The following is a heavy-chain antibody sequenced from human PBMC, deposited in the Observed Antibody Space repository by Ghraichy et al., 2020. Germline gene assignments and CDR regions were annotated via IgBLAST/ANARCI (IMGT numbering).Heavy chain of an antibody. Sequence: ASVKVSCKASGYTFTGYYMHWVRQAPGQGLEWMGWINPNSGGTNYAQKFQGWVTMTRDTSISTAYMELSRLRSDDTAVYYCASQLGGSGWYAFDYWGQGTLVTVSS. CDR3: ASQLGGSGWYAFDY. J-gene: IGHJ4*02. D-gene: IGHD6-19*01. CDR1: GYTFTGYY. V-gene: IGHV1-2*04. CDR2: INPNSGGT.